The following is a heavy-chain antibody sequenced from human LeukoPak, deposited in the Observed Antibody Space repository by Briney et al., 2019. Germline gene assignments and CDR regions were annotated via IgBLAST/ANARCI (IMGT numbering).Heavy chain of an antibody. CDR1: GYPFTSYY. Sequence: ASVKVSCKASGYPFTSYYMHWVRQAPGQGLEWMGIINPSGCSTSYAQKFQGRVTMTRDTSTSTVYMELSSLRSEDTAVYYCAALAVAGPFDYWGQGTLVTVSS. D-gene: IGHD6-19*01. CDR2: INPSGCST. CDR3: AALAVAGPFDY. V-gene: IGHV1-46*01. J-gene: IGHJ4*02.